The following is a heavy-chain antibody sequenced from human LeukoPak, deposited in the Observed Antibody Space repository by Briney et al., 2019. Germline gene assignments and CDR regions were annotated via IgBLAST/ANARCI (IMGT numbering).Heavy chain of an antibody. Sequence: SETLSLTCTVSGDSISSSRDYWGWIRQPPGKGLEWIGIIHYTGSTYYNPSLKSRVTISVDTSKNQFSLKLSSVTAADTAVYYCGRPDQNNLFDRWGQGTLVTISS. CDR2: IHYTGST. J-gene: IGHJ5*02. V-gene: IGHV4-39*01. CDR3: GRPDQNNLFDR. D-gene: IGHD2-2*01. CDR1: GDSISSSRDY.